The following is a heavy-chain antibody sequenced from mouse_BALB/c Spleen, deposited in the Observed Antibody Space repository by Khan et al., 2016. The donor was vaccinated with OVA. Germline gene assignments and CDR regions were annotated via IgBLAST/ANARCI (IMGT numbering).Heavy chain of an antibody. CDR3: ARGYYYFDH. CDR2: ISSGGGGT. Sequence: EVELVESGGGLVKPGGSLKLSCAASAFDFSYYDMSWVRQTPERRLEWVAYISSGGGGTSYPDTVKGRFTISRDTAKNTLSLQMGCLKSEDTTIYYCARGYYYFDHWGQGTTLTVSS. D-gene: IGHD2-3*01. CDR1: AFDFSYYD. V-gene: IGHV5-12-1*01. J-gene: IGHJ2*01.